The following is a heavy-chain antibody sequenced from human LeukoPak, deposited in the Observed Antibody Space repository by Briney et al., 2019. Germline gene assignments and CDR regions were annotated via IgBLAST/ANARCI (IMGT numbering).Heavy chain of an antibody. CDR1: GYSISSGYY. CDR3: ARVRGRRFDP. CDR2: IYHSGST. J-gene: IGHJ5*02. Sequence: SETLSLTCTVSGYSISSGYYWGWIRQPPGKGLEWIGSIYHSGSTYYNPSLKSRVTISVDTSKNQFSLRLSSVTAADTAVYYCARVRGRRFDPWGQGTLVTVSS. V-gene: IGHV4-38-2*02. D-gene: IGHD3-10*01.